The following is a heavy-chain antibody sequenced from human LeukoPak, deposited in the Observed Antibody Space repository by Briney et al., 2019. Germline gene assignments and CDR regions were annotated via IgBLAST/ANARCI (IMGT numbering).Heavy chain of an antibody. V-gene: IGHV3-7*05. Sequence: GGSLRLSCAASGFTFSNYWMSWVRQAPGKGLEWVANIKQDGSEKYYVDSVKGRFSTSRDNAKNSLYLQMDSLRAEDTAVYYCARDKSYGDSEDFWGQGTLVTVSS. D-gene: IGHD4-17*01. CDR3: ARDKSYGDSEDF. CDR1: GFTFSNYW. CDR2: IKQDGSEK. J-gene: IGHJ4*02.